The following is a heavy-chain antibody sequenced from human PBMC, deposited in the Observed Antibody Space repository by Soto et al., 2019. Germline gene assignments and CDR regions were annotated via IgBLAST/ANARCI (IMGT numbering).Heavy chain of an antibody. CDR3: ASSGSYSAPLDY. CDR1: GDSISSSSYY. J-gene: IGHJ4*02. Sequence: QLQLQESGPGLVKTSETLSLTCTVSGDSISSSSYYWGWIRQPPGKGLEWIGSIYSSGSTFYNPSRKRRITLSVDTSKNQFFLKLSSVTAADTAVYYCASSGSYSAPLDYWGPGTLVTVSS. D-gene: IGHD1-26*01. V-gene: IGHV4-39*01. CDR2: IYSSGST.